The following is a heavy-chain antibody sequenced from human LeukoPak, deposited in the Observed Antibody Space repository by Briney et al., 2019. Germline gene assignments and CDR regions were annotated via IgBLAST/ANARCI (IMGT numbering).Heavy chain of an antibody. J-gene: IGHJ4*02. CDR2: IYPGDSDT. D-gene: IGHD6-13*01. CDR1: GYFFMTYW. V-gene: IGHV5-51*01. CDR3: AGLSRSSYEVDS. Sequence: GESLKISCQGSGYFFMTYWIGWVRQMPGRGLEWMGIIYPGDSDTRYSPSFQGQVTISADKSISTAYLQWSTLKASDTAVYYCAGLSRSSYEVDSWGQGTLVTVSS.